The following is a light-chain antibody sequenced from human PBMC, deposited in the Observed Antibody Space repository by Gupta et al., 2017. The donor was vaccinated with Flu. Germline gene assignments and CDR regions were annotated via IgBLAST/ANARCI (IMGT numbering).Light chain of an antibody. CDR1: QSVGNNY. CDR3: QQDGSSPYS. J-gene: IGKJ2*03. CDR2: GAS. V-gene: IGKV3-20*01. Sequence: EIVLTQSPGTLSLSPGERATLSCRASQSVGNNYLAWYRQKPGQAPRLLIYGASSRATGIPDRVSGSGSGTDFTLTISRLEPEDFAVYYCQQDGSSPYSFGQGTKLEI.